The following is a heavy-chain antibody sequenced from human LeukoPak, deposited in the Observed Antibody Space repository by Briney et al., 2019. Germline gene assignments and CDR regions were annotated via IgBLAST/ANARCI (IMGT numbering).Heavy chain of an antibody. D-gene: IGHD1-26*01. CDR1: GYSFTSYW. V-gene: IGHV5-10-1*01. CDR3: ARRGGWGYYYGMEV. CDR2: IDPSDSYT. J-gene: IGHJ6*04. Sequence: GESLKISCKGSGYSFTSYWISGVRQMPGKGLEWMGRIDPSDSYTNYSPSFQGHVTISADKSISTAYLQWSSRKASETPRYYCARRGGWGYYYGMEVWGKGTTVTVPS.